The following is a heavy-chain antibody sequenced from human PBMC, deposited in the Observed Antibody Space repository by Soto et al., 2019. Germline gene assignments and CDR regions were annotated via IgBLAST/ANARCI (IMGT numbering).Heavy chain of an antibody. CDR2: INSDGSST. D-gene: IGHD2-15*01. CDR3: VRKSLVVAAATREGY. V-gene: IGHV3-74*01. J-gene: IGHJ4*02. CDR1: GFTFSSYW. Sequence: EVQLVESGGGLVQPGGSLRLSCAASGFTFSSYWMHWVRQAPGKGLVWVSRINSDGSSTSYADSVKGRFTISRDNAKNRLYLQMNSLRAEDTAVYYCVRKSLVVAAATREGYWGQGTLVSVSS.